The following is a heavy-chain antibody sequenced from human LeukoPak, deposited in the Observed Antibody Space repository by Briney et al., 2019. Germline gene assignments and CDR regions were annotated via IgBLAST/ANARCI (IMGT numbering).Heavy chain of an antibody. CDR1: GFTFSSYA. CDR3: ARVRGDFDY. J-gene: IGHJ4*02. CDR2: ISYDGSNK. D-gene: IGHD3-10*01. Sequence: GRSLRFSCAASGFTFSSYAMHWVRQAPGKGLEWVAVISYDGSNKYYADSVKGRFTISRDSSKNTLYLQTNSLRAEDTAVYYCARVRGDFDYWGQGTLVTVSS. V-gene: IGHV3-30*04.